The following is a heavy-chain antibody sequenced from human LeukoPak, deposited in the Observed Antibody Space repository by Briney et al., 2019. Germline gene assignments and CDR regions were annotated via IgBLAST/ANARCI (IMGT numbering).Heavy chain of an antibody. J-gene: IGHJ4*02. CDR1: GFTFNSYA. V-gene: IGHV3-23*01. CDR3: ARTDGYPYYFDY. Sequence: GGSLRLSCAASGFTFNSYAMNWVRQAPGKGLEWVSAISGRGGSTYYADSVKGRFTISRDNAKNSLYLQMNSLRAEDTAVYYCARTDGYPYYFDYWGQGTLVTVSS. CDR2: ISGRGGST. D-gene: IGHD5-18*01.